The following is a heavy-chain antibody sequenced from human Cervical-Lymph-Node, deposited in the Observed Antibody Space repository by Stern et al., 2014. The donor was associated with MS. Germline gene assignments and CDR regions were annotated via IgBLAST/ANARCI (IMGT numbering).Heavy chain of an antibody. CDR1: GYTFPNYG. J-gene: IGHJ5*02. D-gene: IGHD2-15*01. Sequence: QVQLVQSGAEVKKPGASVKVSCKASGYTFPNYGISWVRQAPGQGLEWMGLISTYTGDTHYAQKFQGRLTMTTDTSTTTAYMELRSLRSDDTAVYYCARDVVIVVALHNWFDPWGQGTLVTVSS. V-gene: IGHV1-18*01. CDR3: ARDVVIVVALHNWFDP. CDR2: ISTYTGDT.